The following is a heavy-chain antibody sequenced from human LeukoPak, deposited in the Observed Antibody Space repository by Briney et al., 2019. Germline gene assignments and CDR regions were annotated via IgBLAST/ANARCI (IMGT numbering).Heavy chain of an antibody. J-gene: IGHJ4*02. D-gene: IGHD5-18*01. V-gene: IGHV3-66*01. Sequence: GGSLRLSCAASGFTVSSNFMSWVRQAPGQGLELVSVIYSGGNTYYADSVRGRFTIFRDNSKNTLYLQTNSLRAEDTAMYYCARKYTYGLDWGQGTLVTVSS. CDR1: GFTVSSNF. CDR2: IYSGGNT. CDR3: ARKYTYGLD.